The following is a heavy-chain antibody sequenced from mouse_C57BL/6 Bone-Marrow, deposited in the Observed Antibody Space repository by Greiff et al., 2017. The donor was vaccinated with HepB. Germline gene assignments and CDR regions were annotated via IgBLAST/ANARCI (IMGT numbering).Heavy chain of an antibody. J-gene: IGHJ2*01. CDR2: IYPRDGST. D-gene: IGHD1-1*01. CDR3: GLPTTVVEGFDY. CDR1: GYTFTDHT. V-gene: IGHV1-78*01. Sequence: VQLVESDAELVKPGASVKISCKVSGYTFTDHTIHWMKQRPEQGLEWIGYIYPRDGSTKYNEKFKGKATLTADKSSSTAYMQLNSLTSEDSAVYFCGLPTTVVEGFDYWGQGTTLTVSS.